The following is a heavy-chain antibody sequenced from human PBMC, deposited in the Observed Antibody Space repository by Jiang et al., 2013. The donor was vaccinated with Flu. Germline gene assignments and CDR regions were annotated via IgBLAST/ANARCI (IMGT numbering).Heavy chain of an antibody. J-gene: IGHJ6*02. CDR3: ARGYCSSSSGNCYNRVGYGMDV. CDR2: ISYDGTNQ. D-gene: IGHD2-2*01. V-gene: IGHV3-30-3*01. Sequence: RLSCAASRFSFSMYAIHWVRQAPGKGLEWVAVISYDGTNQYYADSVKDRFTVSRDNSENMVYLQMNSLRAEDSAVYYCARGYCSSSSGNCYNRVGYGMDVWGRGTTVTVSS. CDR1: RFSFSMYA.